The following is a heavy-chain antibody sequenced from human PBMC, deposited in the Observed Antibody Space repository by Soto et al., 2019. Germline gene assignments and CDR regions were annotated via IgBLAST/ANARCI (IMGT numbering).Heavy chain of an antibody. CDR3: ARGVTGTTVVTYYYYYYMDV. CDR2: VIPIFGTA. Sequence: ASVKVSCKASGGTFSSYAISWVRQAPGQGLEWMGGVIPIFGTANYAQKFQGRVTITADESTSTAYMELSSLRSEDTAVYYCARGVTGTTVVTYYYYYYMDVWGKGTTVTVSS. CDR1: GGTFSSYA. J-gene: IGHJ6*03. V-gene: IGHV1-69*13. D-gene: IGHD4-17*01.